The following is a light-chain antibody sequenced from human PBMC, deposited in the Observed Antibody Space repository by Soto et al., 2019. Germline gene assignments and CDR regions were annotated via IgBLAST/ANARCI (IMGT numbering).Light chain of an antibody. Sequence: SYELTQPPSVSVAPGKTARITCGGDNIAGKSVHWYQLKPGQAPVVIIYNDDDRPSGIPERFSGSNSGNTATLTVSWVEAGDEADYYCQVWGSNADPYVLFGGGTKLTVL. CDR2: NDD. CDR3: QVWGSNADPYVL. V-gene: IGLV3-21*04. J-gene: IGLJ2*01. CDR1: NIAGKS.